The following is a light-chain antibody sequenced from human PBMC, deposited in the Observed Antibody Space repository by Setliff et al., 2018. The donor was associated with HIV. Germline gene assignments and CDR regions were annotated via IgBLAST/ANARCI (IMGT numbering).Light chain of an antibody. J-gene: IGLJ2*01. CDR2: EDN. CDR1: SGSIASNY. Sequence: NFMLTQPHSVSESPGKTVTISCTRSSGSIASNYVQWYQQRPGSSPTTVIYEDNQRPSGVPDRFSGSIDSSSNSASLTISGLKTEDEADYYCQSYDSSNPVVFGGGTK. CDR3: QSYDSSNPVV. V-gene: IGLV6-57*01.